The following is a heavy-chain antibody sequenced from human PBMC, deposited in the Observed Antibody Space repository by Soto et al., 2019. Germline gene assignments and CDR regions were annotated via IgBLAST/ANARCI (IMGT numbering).Heavy chain of an antibody. D-gene: IGHD2-2*01. J-gene: IGHJ4*02. CDR2: ISGSGGVT. CDR1: GFALSSFA. V-gene: IGHV3-23*01. Sequence: EVQLLESGGGLVQPGGSLRLSCAASGFALSSFAMSWVRQAPGKGLQWVSAISGSGGVTYYADSVMGRFTISRDNSNNTLYLQMNSLRAEDTAVYYCATNCSSTTCQARYWGQGTLVIVSS. CDR3: ATNCSSTTCQARY.